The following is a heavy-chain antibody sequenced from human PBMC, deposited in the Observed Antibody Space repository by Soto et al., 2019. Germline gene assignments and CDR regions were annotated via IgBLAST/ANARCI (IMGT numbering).Heavy chain of an antibody. CDR1: GFTFSSYA. Sequence: GGSLRLSCAASGFTFSSYAMNWVRQAPGKGLEWVSGISDSGGSTDYADSVKGRFTISRDNSKNTLYLQMNSLRAEDMAVYYCAKLSQDEPTPNWGQGTLVTVSS. CDR2: ISDSGGST. CDR3: AKLSQDEPTPN. J-gene: IGHJ4*02. V-gene: IGHV3-23*01.